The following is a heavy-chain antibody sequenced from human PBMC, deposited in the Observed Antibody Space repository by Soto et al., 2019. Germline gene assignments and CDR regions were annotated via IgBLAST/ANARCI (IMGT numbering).Heavy chain of an antibody. Sequence: GGSLRLSCAASGFTFSSYAMSWVRQAPGKGLEWVSVISGSGGTTYYVDSVKGRSTLSSDNSKNTLYLLMNSLRAEDTAVYYCAKAIAAAGYYYYYGLDVWGQGTTVTVS. CDR2: ISGSGGTT. V-gene: IGHV3-23*01. J-gene: IGHJ6*02. D-gene: IGHD6-13*01. CDR3: AKAIAAAGYYYYYGLDV. CDR1: GFTFSSYA.